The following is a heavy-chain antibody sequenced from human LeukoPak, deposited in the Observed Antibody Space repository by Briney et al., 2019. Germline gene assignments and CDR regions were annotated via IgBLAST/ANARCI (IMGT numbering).Heavy chain of an antibody. D-gene: IGHD7-27*01. CDR2: INSDGINT. CDR3: ARDLGTKDAFDI. CDR1: GFTFSNYW. J-gene: IGHJ3*02. V-gene: IGHV3-74*01. Sequence: GGSLRLSCAASGFTFSNYWMHWVRQAPGKGLVWVSRINSDGINTSYADSVKGRFTISRDNAKNTLNLQMNSLRAEDTAGYCFARDLGTKDAFDIWGQGTMLTVSS.